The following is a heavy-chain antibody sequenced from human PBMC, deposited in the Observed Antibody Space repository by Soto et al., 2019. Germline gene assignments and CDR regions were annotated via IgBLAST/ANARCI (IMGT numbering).Heavy chain of an antibody. Sequence: EVQLVESGGGLVQPGGSLRLSCAASDFTFSSFWMSWVRQAPGTGLEWVANIKEDGSEKYYADSVKGRFTISRDHAKKTLFLQMNNLRAEDTAVYYCAKDDGYGDYFGQGTLVTVSS. D-gene: IGHD5-12*01. CDR2: IKEDGSEK. CDR3: AKDDGYGDY. CDR1: DFTFSSFW. V-gene: IGHV3-7*01. J-gene: IGHJ4*02.